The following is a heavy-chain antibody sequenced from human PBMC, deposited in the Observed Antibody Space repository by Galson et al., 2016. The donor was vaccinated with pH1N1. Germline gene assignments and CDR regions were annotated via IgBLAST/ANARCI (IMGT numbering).Heavy chain of an antibody. CDR1: GDSVSSNSAA. J-gene: IGHJ5*02. CDR3: AREGRGDFATWFDP. D-gene: IGHD4-17*01. V-gene: IGHV6-1*01. CDR2: TCYRSKWYN. Sequence: CAISGDSVSSNSAAWNWIRQSPSRGLEWLGRTCYRSKWYNDYGVSVKSRITINPDTSKNQFSLKLSSVTAADTAVYYCAREGRGDFATWFDPWGQGTLVTVSS.